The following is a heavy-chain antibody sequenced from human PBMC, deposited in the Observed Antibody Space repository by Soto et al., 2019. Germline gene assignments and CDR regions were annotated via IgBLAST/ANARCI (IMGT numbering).Heavy chain of an antibody. CDR1: AFNPTDGW. CDR3: TGGAAL. Sequence: EVRLVESGGGLVQPGGSLRLSCATSAFNPTDGWMHWVRQTPGKGLLWVSRIKSDGSSASYADFVEGRFTVSRDKARNTLDLQMRSLRVEDTAVYFCTGGAALRGQGMLVTVSS. J-gene: IGHJ4*02. CDR2: IKSDGSSA. V-gene: IGHV3-74*01. D-gene: IGHD6-25*01.